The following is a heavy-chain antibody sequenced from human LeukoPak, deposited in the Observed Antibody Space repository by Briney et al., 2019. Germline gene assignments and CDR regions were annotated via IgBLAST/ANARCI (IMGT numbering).Heavy chain of an antibody. D-gene: IGHD2-15*01. J-gene: IGHJ4*02. CDR3: ARATPRLLPGI. CDR2: INHSGST. V-gene: IGHV4-34*01. CDR1: GGSFSGYY. Sequence: ASETLSLTCAVYGGSFSGYYWSWIRQPPGKGLEWIGEINHSGSTNYNPSLKSRVTISVDTSKNQFSLKLSSVTAADTAVYYCARATPRLLPGIWGQGTLVTVSS.